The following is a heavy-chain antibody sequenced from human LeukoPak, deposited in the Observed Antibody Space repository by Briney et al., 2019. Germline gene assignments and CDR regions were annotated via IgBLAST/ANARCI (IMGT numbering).Heavy chain of an antibody. CDR3: ASVSAAGTLDY. V-gene: IGHV4-34*01. J-gene: IGHJ4*02. CDR1: GGSFSGYY. CDR2: INHSGST. D-gene: IGHD6-13*01. Sequence: SETLSLTCAVYGGSFSGYYWSWIRQPPGRGLGWIGEINHSGSTNYNPSPKSRVTISVDTSKNQFSLKLSSVTAADTAVYYCASVSAAGTLDYWGQGTLVTVSS.